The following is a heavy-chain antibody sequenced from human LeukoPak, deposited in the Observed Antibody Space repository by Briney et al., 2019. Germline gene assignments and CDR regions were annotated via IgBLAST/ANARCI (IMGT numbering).Heavy chain of an antibody. Sequence: GGSLRLSCAASGFTFSSSAMSWVRPAPGKGLEWVSTISGSGGSTHYADSVKGWFTISRDNSKNTLFLQMNSLRAEDTAVYYCAKGGVLLWFGESPDAFDIWGQGTMVTVSS. CDR1: GFTFSSSA. CDR3: AKGGVLLWFGESPDAFDI. J-gene: IGHJ3*02. D-gene: IGHD3-10*01. V-gene: IGHV3-23*01. CDR2: ISGSGGST.